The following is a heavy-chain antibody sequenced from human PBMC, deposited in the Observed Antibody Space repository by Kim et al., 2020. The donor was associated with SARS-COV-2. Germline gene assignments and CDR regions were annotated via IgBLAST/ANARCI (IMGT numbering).Heavy chain of an antibody. J-gene: IGHJ4*02. CDR1: GFTVSSNY. V-gene: IGHV3-66*01. Sequence: GGSLRLSCAASGFTVSSNYMSWLRQAPGKGLEWLSVIYSGNKTYYVESVKGRFTISRDNSKNTLYLQMSSLRVEDTAVYYFATNIVAAGIVWGQGSLVTV. CDR3: ATNIVAAGIV. D-gene: IGHD6-13*01. CDR2: IYSGNKT.